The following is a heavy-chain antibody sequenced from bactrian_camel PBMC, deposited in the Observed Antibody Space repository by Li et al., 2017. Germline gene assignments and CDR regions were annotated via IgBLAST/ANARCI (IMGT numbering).Heavy chain of an antibody. V-gene: IGHV3S53*01. J-gene: IGHJ4*01. CDR1: GYDLVMRC. Sequence: QVQLVESGGGSVRAGGSLRLSCAASGYDLVMRCMGWFRQAPGQERERVAVIDENGDTTYANSVKGRFTISKDDAKKTLYLQMNSLKPEDTAMYSCQTIWPVCGGRRVNGGQGTQVTVS. D-gene: IGHD7*01. CDR2: IDENGDT.